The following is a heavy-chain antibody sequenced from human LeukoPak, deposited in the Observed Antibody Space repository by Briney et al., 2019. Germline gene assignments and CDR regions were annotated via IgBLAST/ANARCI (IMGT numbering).Heavy chain of an antibody. CDR1: GFTFSNYA. CDR2: ISYDGSNK. Sequence: GGSLRLSCAASGFTFSNYAMSWVRQAPGKGLEWVAVISYDGSNKYYADSVKGRFTISRDNSKNTLCLQMNSLRTEDTAVYYCAREGGYSGSYRDCYFDYWGQGTLVTVSS. J-gene: IGHJ4*02. CDR3: AREGGYSGSYRDCYFDY. V-gene: IGHV3-30*04. D-gene: IGHD1-26*01.